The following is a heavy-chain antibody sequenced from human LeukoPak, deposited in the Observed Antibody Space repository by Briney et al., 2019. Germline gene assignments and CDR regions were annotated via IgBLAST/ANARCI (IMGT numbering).Heavy chain of an antibody. Sequence: SETLSLTCTVSGGSISSSSYYWGWIRRPPGKGLEWIGSIYYSGSTYYNPSLKSRVTISVDTSKNQFSLKLSSVTAADTAVYYCARGVGATDYWGQGTLVTVSS. CDR2: IYYSGST. CDR1: GGSISSSSYY. J-gene: IGHJ4*02. D-gene: IGHD1-26*01. V-gene: IGHV4-39*07. CDR3: ARGVGATDY.